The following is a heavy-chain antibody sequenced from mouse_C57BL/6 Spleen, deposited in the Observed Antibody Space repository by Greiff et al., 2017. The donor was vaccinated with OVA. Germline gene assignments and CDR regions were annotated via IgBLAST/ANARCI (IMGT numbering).Heavy chain of an antibody. Sequence: DVKLVESGGGLVKPGGSLKLSCAASGFTFSDYGMHWVRQAPEKGLEWVAYISSGSSTIYYADPVKGRFTISRDNAKNTLFLQMTSLRSEDTAMYYCARPYDGAMDYWGQGTSVTVSS. D-gene: IGHD2-3*01. CDR1: GFTFSDYG. CDR2: ISSGSSTI. CDR3: ARPYDGAMDY. J-gene: IGHJ4*01. V-gene: IGHV5-17*01.